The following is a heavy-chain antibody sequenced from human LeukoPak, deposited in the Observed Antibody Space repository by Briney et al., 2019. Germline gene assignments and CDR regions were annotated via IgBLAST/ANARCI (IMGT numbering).Heavy chain of an antibody. CDR1: GFTFSNYW. Sequence: GGSLRLSCAASGFTFSNYWMSWVRQAPGKGLEWVANIKQDGSEKYYVDSVKGRFTISRDNAQNSLFLQMNSLRAEDTAVYYCASYRGIDRYANLDYWGQGILVTVSS. J-gene: IGHJ4*02. CDR2: IKQDGSEK. D-gene: IGHD3-22*01. CDR3: ASYRGIDRYANLDY. V-gene: IGHV3-7*01.